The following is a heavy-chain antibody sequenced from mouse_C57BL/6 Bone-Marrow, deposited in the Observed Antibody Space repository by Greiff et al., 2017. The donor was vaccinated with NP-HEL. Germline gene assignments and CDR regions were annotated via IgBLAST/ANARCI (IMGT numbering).Heavy chain of an antibody. CDR3: ARKRYYGSSYDD. CDR1: GYAFTNYL. CDR2: INPGSGGT. Sequence: QVQLQQSGAELVRPGTSVKVSCKASGYAFTNYLIEWVKQRPGQGLEWIGVINPGSGGTNYNEKFKGKATLTADKSSSTAYMQLSSLTSEDSAVYFCARKRYYGSSYDDWGQGTTLTVSS. D-gene: IGHD1-1*01. J-gene: IGHJ2*01. V-gene: IGHV1-54*01.